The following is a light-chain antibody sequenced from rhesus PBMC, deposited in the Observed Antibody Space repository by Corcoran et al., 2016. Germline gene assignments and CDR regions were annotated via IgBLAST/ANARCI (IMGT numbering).Light chain of an antibody. Sequence: EIVMTQSPATLSLSPGERATLSCRASQSVSSSLAWYQQKPGQAPRLLIYGASSRATGIPDRFSGSGSGTDVPLTISSLEPEEVAVYSCLQHSNWPSFGQGTKVEIK. CDR3: LQHSNWPS. V-gene: IGKV3-24*01. CDR2: GAS. CDR1: QSVSSS. J-gene: IGKJ2*01.